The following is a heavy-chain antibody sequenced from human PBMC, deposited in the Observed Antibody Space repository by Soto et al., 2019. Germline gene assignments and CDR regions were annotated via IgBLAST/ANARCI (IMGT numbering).Heavy chain of an antibody. V-gene: IGHV4-31*03. Sequence: QVQLQESGPGLVKPSQTLSLTCTVSGGSISSGGYYWSWIRQHPGKGLEWIGYIYYSGSTYYNPSLKSRVTISVDASKTQLSLKLSSVTAADTAVYDCARGVVPAAILLRVAPDFYGMDVWGQGTTGTVSS. CDR1: GGSISSGGYY. D-gene: IGHD2-2*01. CDR2: IYYSGST. CDR3: ARGVVPAAILLRVAPDFYGMDV. J-gene: IGHJ6*02.